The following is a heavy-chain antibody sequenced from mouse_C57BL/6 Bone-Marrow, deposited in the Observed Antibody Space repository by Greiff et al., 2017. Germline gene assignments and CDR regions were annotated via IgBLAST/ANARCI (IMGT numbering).Heavy chain of an antibody. J-gene: IGHJ4*01. CDR2: IWSDGIT. CDR3: ARGNYYAMDY. Sequence: VKLQESGPGLVAPSQSLSITCTISGFSLTSYGVHWVRQSPGTGLEWLVVIWSDGITTYNSTLKSRLSISKDNSKSQVFLKMNSLQTDDTAMYYCARGNYYAMDYWGQGTSVTVSS. V-gene: IGHV2-6-1*01. D-gene: IGHD2-1*01. CDR1: GFSLTSYG.